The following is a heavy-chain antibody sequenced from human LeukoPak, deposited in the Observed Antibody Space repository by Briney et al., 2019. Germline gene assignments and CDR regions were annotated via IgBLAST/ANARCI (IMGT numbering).Heavy chain of an antibody. D-gene: IGHD3-10*01. CDR2: ICFGGGT. Sequence: SSETLSLTCSVSGGSISNWCWSWIRQPAGGRLEWIVRICFGGGTNYNPSLKSRVTISLDTSKKQFSLKLTSMTAADSAVYYCASVVGITRIDYWGQGTLVTVSS. CDR1: GGSISNWC. V-gene: IGHV4-4*07. J-gene: IGHJ4*02. CDR3: ASVVGITRIDY.